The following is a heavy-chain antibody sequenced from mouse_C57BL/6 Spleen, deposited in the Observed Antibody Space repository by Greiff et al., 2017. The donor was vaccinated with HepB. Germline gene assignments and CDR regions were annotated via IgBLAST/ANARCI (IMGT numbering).Heavy chain of an antibody. J-gene: IGHJ3*01. V-gene: IGHV1-62-2*01. Sequence: QVQLKESGAELVKPGASVKLSCKASGYTFTEYTIHWVKQRSVQGLEWIGWFYPGSGSITYNEKFKDKATLTADKSSSTVYMELSRLTSEDSAVYCCARHEEEGYYYGSRAWFAYWGQGTLVTVSA. CDR1: GYTFTEYT. D-gene: IGHD1-1*01. CDR3: ARHEEEGYYYGSRAWFAY. CDR2: FYPGSGSI.